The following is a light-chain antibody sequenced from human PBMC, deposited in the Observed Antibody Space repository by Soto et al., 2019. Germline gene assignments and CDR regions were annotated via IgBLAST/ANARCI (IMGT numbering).Light chain of an antibody. CDR1: KGISSH. V-gene: IGKV1-9*01. J-gene: IGKJ4*01. Sequence: DIQLTQSPSFLSASVGDRVTITCRASKGISSHLAWYQQKPGKAPKLLIYAASTLQSGVPSRFSGSGSATEFTLTISSLQPEDFATYYCHQLNSLFGGGTKVEIK. CDR2: AAS. CDR3: HQLNSL.